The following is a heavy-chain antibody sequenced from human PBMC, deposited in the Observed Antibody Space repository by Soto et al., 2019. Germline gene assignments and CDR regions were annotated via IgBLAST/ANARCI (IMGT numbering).Heavy chain of an antibody. D-gene: IGHD2-21*01. CDR1: GFTFSGYW. Sequence: EVQLVESGGGLVQPGGSLRLSCAASGFTFSGYWMSWVRQAPGKGLEWVANIKTDGSEKYYVDSVKGRFTISRDNAKSSLYLHMNSLRAEDTAVYHCARGGIIGGRFNPWGQGTLVTVSS. J-gene: IGHJ5*02. V-gene: IGHV3-7*01. CDR3: ARGGIIGGRFNP. CDR2: IKTDGSEK.